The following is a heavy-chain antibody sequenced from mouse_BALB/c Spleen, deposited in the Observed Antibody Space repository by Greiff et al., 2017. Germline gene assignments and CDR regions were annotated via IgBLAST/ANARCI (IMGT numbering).Heavy chain of an antibody. J-gene: IGHJ1*01. V-gene: IGHV1-9*01. Sequence: QVQLKESGAELMKPGASVKISCKATGYTFSSYWIEWVKQRPGHGLEWIGEILPGSGSTNYNEKFKGKATFTADTSSNTAYMQLSSLTSEDSAVYYCARWGIYGNSRSIDVWGAGTTVTVSS. CDR2: ILPGSGST. CDR3: ARWGIYGNSRSIDV. CDR1: GYTFSSYW. D-gene: IGHD2-1*01.